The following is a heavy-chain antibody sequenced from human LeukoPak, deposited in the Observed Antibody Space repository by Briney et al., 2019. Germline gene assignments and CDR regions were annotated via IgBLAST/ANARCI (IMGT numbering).Heavy chain of an antibody. CDR1: GGSLSSGGYY. J-gene: IGHJ1*01. Sequence: SQTLSLTCTVSGGSLSSGGYYWSWVRQHPGRGLEWIGYIYYSGSTYYNPSLKSRVTISVDRSKNQFSLKLSSVTAADTAVYYCASLDYGLFYFQHWGQGTLVTVSS. CDR3: ASLDYGLFYFQH. V-gene: IGHV4-31*03. CDR2: IYYSGST. D-gene: IGHD4-17*01.